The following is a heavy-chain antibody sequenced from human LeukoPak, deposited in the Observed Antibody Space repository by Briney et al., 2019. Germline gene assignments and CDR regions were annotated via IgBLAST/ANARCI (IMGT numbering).Heavy chain of an antibody. CDR1: GFTFSSYA. D-gene: IGHD3-10*01. Sequence: PGGSRRLSCAASGFTFSSYAMSWVRQAPGKGLEWVSAISGSGSSTYYADSVKGRFTISRDNSKNTLYLQMNSLRAEDTAIYYCAKDPMIRGLTYDCWGQGTLVTVSS. CDR2: ISGSGSST. V-gene: IGHV3-23*01. J-gene: IGHJ4*02. CDR3: AKDPMIRGLTYDC.